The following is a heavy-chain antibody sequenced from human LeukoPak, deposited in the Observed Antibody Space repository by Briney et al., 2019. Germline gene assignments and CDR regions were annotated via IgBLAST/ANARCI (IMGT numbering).Heavy chain of an antibody. Sequence: SETLSLTCTVSGGSISSYYWSWIRQPPGKGLEWIGYIYYSGSTNYNPSLKSRVTISVDTSKNQFSLKLSSVTAADTAVYYCASLITAAALDYWGQGTLVTVSS. D-gene: IGHD6-13*01. CDR1: GGSISSYY. J-gene: IGHJ4*02. CDR3: ASLITAAALDY. V-gene: IGHV4-59*12. CDR2: IYYSGST.